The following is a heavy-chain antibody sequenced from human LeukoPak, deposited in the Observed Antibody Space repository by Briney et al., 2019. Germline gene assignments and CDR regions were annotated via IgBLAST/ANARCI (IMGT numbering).Heavy chain of an antibody. CDR3: ARDKLPGYSSSWYLYYYYGMDV. D-gene: IGHD6-13*01. CDR1: GFTFSSYA. V-gene: IGHV3-30-3*01. CDR2: ISYDGSNK. J-gene: IGHJ6*02. Sequence: PGRSLRLSCAASGFTFSSYAMHWVRQAPGKGLEWVAVISYDGSNKYYADSVKGRFTISRDNSKNTLYLQMNSLRAEDTAVYYCARDKLPGYSSSWYLYYYYGMDVWGQGTTVTVSS.